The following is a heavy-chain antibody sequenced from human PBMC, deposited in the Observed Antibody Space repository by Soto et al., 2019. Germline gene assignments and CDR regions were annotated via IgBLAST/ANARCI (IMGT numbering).Heavy chain of an antibody. D-gene: IGHD1-26*01. CDR2: ISYSGST. V-gene: IGHV4-31*03. J-gene: IGHJ3*02. CDR3: ARLLGSGNYLGIFDAFDI. Sequence: QVQLQESGPGLVQPSQTLSLACTVSGGSITTVGNYWSWIRQFPGKGLEWIGHISYSGSTNSNPSLRSRLSTSVDTSKNQFSLELSSVTAADTAVYYCARLLGSGNYLGIFDAFDIWGQGTVVTVSS. CDR1: GGSITTVGNY.